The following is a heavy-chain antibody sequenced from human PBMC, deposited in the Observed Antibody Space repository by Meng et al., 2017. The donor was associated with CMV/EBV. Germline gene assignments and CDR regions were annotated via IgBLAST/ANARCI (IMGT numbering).Heavy chain of an antibody. V-gene: IGHV3-30*02. D-gene: IGHD3-3*01. CDR1: GFRFNHYG. J-gene: IGHJ3*02. Sequence: GGPLRLSCAAPGFRFNHYGIDWVPRTPGKGLEWVAFILYDGSTQYYADSVKGRFTISRDNSKNTLFLQMNSLRAEDTAVYYCARDAKDQHYDFWSGYPDAFDIWGQGTMVTVSS. CDR2: ILYDGSTQ. CDR3: ARDAKDQHYDFWSGYPDAFDI.